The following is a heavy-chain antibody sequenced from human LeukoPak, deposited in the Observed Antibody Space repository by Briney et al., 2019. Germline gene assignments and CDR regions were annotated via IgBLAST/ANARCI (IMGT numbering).Heavy chain of an antibody. CDR1: GYTFTGYY. CDR3: ARGISKSQYAH. CDR2: INPNSGGT. J-gene: IGHJ4*02. D-gene: IGHD2-8*01. Sequence: ASLKDSCKASGYTFTGYYLHWVRQAPGQGLEWMGWINPNSGGTNYAQKFQGRVTMTRDTSTSTVYMELSSLRSEDTAVYYCARGISKSQYAHWGQGTLVTVSS. V-gene: IGHV1-2*02.